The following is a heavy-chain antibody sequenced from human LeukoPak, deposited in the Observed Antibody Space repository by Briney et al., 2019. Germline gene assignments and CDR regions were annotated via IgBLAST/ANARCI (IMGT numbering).Heavy chain of an antibody. CDR2: IRYDGSNK. Sequence: GGPLRLSCAASGFTFSSYGMHWVRQAPGKGLEWVAFIRYDGSNKYYADSVKGRFTISRDNSKNTLYLQMNSLRAEDTAVYYCAKPKYSRGHDAFDIWGQGTMVTVSS. CDR3: AKPKYSRGHDAFDI. CDR1: GFTFSSYG. V-gene: IGHV3-30*02. J-gene: IGHJ3*02. D-gene: IGHD6-19*01.